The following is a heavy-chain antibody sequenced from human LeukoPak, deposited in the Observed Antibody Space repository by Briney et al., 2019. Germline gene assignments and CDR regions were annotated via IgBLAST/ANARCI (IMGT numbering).Heavy chain of an antibody. CDR3: TAPGAPYGDYDVDY. CDR1: GFTFADYY. J-gene: IGHJ4*02. D-gene: IGHD4-17*01. CDR2: INPDNGGT. V-gene: IGHV1-2*02. Sequence: GTSVKVSCKASGFTFADYYMHWVRQAPGQGLEWMGWINPDNGGTNYAQKFQGRVTMTRDTSINTAYMELSSLRSDDTAVYYCTAPGAPYGDYDVDYWGQGTLVTVSS.